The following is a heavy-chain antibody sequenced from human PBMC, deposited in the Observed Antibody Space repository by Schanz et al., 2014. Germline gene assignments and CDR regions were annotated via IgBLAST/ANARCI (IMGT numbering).Heavy chain of an antibody. CDR3: AGATYSSSWYGGSEYFQH. J-gene: IGHJ1*01. V-gene: IGHV1-18*01. D-gene: IGHD6-13*01. CDR1: GGTFSSFG. CDR2: IRDYNADT. Sequence: VQLEQSGAEVKKPGSSVKVSCKASGGTFSSFGINWVRQAPGQGLEWMGWIRDYNADTKYAQKVQGRVTMTTDTSTSTAYMELRSLISDDTAVYYCAGATYSSSWYGGSEYFQHWGQGTLVTVSS.